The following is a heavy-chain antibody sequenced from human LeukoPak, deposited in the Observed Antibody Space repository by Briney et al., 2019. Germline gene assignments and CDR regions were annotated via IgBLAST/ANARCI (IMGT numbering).Heavy chain of an antibody. V-gene: IGHV3-7*01. D-gene: IGHD3-10*01. Sequence: GGSLRLSCAASGFTFSSYSMNWVRQAPGKGLEWVANIKQDGSEKYYADSVKGRFTISRDNAKNSLYLQMNSLRAEDTAVYYCARLGYGSGSFDYWGQGTLVTVSS. CDR2: IKQDGSEK. CDR1: GFTFSSYS. CDR3: ARLGYGSGSFDY. J-gene: IGHJ4*02.